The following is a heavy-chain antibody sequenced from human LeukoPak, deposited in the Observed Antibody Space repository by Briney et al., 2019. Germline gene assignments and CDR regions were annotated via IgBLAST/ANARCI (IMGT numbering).Heavy chain of an antibody. J-gene: IGHJ4*02. CDR2: ISHGGDSA. V-gene: IGHV3-23*01. CDR3: AKGRSGWYEGLDY. Sequence: GGSLRLSCAASGFTFSTYAMTWVRQAPGKGLEWVSVISHGGDSAWYADSVKGRFTISRDNSKSTLFLQMNGLRADDTAIYYCAKGRSGWYEGLDYWGQGILVTFSS. D-gene: IGHD6-19*01. CDR1: GFTFSTYA.